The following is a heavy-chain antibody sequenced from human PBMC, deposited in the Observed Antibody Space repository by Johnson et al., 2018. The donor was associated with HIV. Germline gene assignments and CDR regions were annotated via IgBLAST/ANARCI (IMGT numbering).Heavy chain of an antibody. CDR1: GFTFSNYW. J-gene: IGHJ3*01. D-gene: IGHD3-22*01. CDR2: IKQDGTEK. Sequence: VQLVESGGGLVQPGGSLRLSCAGSGFTFSNYWMTWVRLAPGKGLEWVANIKQDGTEKYYVDSVKGRFTISRDNTKNSLYLQMNSLRAEDTAFYYCARAPDQFDNSDSNDGFDFWGQGTVVTVSS. CDR3: ARAPDQFDNSDSNDGFDF. V-gene: IGHV3-7*01.